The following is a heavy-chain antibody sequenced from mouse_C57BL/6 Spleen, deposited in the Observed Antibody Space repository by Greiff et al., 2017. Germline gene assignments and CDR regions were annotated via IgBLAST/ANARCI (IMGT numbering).Heavy chain of an antibody. Sequence: VQLQQSVAELVRPGASVKLSCTASGFNIKNTYLHWVQQRPEQGLEWIGRIDPANGNTKYAPKFQGKATITADTSSNTAYLQLSSLTSEDTAIYYCARDLDYYYGSSSYFDVWGTGTTVTVSS. D-gene: IGHD1-1*01. V-gene: IGHV14-3*01. CDR2: IDPANGNT. CDR1: GFNIKNTY. CDR3: ARDLDYYYGSSSYFDV. J-gene: IGHJ1*03.